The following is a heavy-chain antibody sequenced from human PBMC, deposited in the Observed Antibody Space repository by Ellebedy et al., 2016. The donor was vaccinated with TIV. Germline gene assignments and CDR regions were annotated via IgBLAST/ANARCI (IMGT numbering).Heavy chain of an antibody. V-gene: IGHV4-39*01. CDR1: GGSISSSSYY. CDR2: VYYSGST. J-gene: IGHJ6*02. CDR3: ARRYSGSPPPPPYNGVDV. D-gene: IGHD5-12*01. Sequence: SETLSLTXTVSGGSISSSSYYWGWIRQPPGKGLEWIGSVYYSGSTYYNPSLKSRVTISVDTSKNQFSLKVSSVTAADTAVYYCARRYSGSPPPPPYNGVDVWGQGTTVTVSS.